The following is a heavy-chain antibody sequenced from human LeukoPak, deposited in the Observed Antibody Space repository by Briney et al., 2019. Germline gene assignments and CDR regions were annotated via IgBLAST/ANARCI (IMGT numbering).Heavy chain of an antibody. Sequence: SETLSLTCTVSGGSISSSSYYWGWIRQPPGKGLEWIESIYYSGSTYYNPSLKSRVTISVDTSKNQFSLKLSSVTAADTAVYYCARPYGSGSYFDYWGQGTLVTVSS. CDR3: ARPYGSGSYFDY. CDR1: GGSISSSSYY. J-gene: IGHJ4*02. V-gene: IGHV4-39*07. CDR2: IYYSGST. D-gene: IGHD3-10*01.